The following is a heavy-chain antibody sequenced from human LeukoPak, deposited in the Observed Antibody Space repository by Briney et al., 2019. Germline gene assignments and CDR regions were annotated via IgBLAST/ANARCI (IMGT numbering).Heavy chain of an antibody. CDR2: IYYSGST. Sequence: PWETLSLTCTVSGGSISSYYWSWIRQPPGKGLEWIGYIYYSGSTNYNPSLKSRVTISVDTSKNQFSLKLSSVTAADTAVYYCARDSRGGSYFDYWGQGTLVTVSS. V-gene: IGHV4-59*01. D-gene: IGHD3-16*01. CDR3: ARDSRGGSYFDY. J-gene: IGHJ4*02. CDR1: GGSISSYY.